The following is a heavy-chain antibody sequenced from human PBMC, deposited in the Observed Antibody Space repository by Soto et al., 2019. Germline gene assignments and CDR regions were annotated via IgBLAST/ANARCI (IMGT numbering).Heavy chain of an antibody. CDR3: ANDPLEDGSVN. CDR2: IIPILGIA. J-gene: IGHJ4*02. D-gene: IGHD3-10*01. CDR1: GGTFSSYT. V-gene: IGHV1-69*02. Sequence: QVQLVQSGAEVKKPGYSVKVSCKASGGTFSSYTISWVRQAPGQGLEWMGRIIPILGIANYAQKFQGRVTITADKSTITAYMELSSLRSEDTAVYYCANDPLEDGSVNWGQGTLVTVSS.